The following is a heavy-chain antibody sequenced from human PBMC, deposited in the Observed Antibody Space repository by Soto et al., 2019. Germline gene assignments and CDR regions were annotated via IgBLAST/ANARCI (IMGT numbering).Heavy chain of an antibody. V-gene: IGHV1-18*01. CDR1: GYTFTSYG. CDR3: ARGRYGDY. CDR2: ISAHNGNT. D-gene: IGHD1-1*01. Sequence: QVHLVQSGAEVKKPGASVKVSCKASGYTFTSYGITWVRQAPGQGLEWMGWISAHNGNTDYAQKLQGRVNVTRATSTSTAYMELRSLISDDTAVYYCARGRYGDYWGQGALVTVSS. J-gene: IGHJ4*02.